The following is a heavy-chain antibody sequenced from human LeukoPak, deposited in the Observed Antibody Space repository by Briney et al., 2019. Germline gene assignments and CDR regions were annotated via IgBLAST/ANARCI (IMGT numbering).Heavy chain of an antibody. D-gene: IGHD5-24*01. CDR2: IYTSGST. J-gene: IGHJ4*02. V-gene: IGHV4-61*02. Sequence: SETLSLTCTVSGGSISSGSYYWSWIRQPAGKGLEWIGRIYTSGSTNYNPSLKSRVTISVDTSKNQFSLKLSSVTAADTAVYYCAGDTGYNDYWGQGTLVTVSS. CDR3: AGDTGYNDY. CDR1: GGSISSGSYY.